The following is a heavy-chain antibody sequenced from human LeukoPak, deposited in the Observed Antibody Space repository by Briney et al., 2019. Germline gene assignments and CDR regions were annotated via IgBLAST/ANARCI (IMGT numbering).Heavy chain of an antibody. Sequence: PSETLSLTCTVSGGSISSYYWSWIRQPAGKGLEWIGRIYTSGSTNYNPSLKSRVTMSVDTSKNQFSLKLSSVTVADTAVYYCARDSDAGSSWYGYYYYYMDIWGKGTTVTVSS. CDR3: ARDSDAGSSWYGYYYYYMDI. J-gene: IGHJ6*03. CDR1: GGSISSYY. V-gene: IGHV4-4*07. CDR2: IYTSGST. D-gene: IGHD6-13*01.